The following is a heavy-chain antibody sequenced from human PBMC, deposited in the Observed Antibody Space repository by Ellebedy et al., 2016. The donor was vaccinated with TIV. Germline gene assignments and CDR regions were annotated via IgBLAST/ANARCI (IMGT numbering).Heavy chain of an antibody. CDR2: IYQDGSDQ. Sequence: PGGSLRLSCAASGFSFRSYWMSWVRQAPGKGLEWVANIYQDGSDQYYVDSVKGRFTISRDNANKSLFLQMNNLRVEDTAVYYCARRGSYGDYAVHINNFFDRWGQGTLVTVSS. D-gene: IGHD4-17*01. CDR1: GFSFRSYW. CDR3: ARRGSYGDYAVHINNFFDR. V-gene: IGHV3-7*01. J-gene: IGHJ5*02.